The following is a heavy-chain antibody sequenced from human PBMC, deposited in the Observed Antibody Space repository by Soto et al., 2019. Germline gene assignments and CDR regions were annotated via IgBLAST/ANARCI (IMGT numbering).Heavy chain of an antibody. CDR1: GFTFSSYA. J-gene: IGHJ3*02. Sequence: QVQLVESGGGVVQPGRSLRLSCAASGFTFSSYAMHWVRQAPGKGLEWVAVISYDGSNKYYADSVKGRFTISRDNSKNTLYLQMNSLRAEDTAVYYCARDSTWVAFDIWGQGTMVTVSS. V-gene: IGHV3-30-3*01. D-gene: IGHD1-26*01. CDR3: ARDSTWVAFDI. CDR2: ISYDGSNK.